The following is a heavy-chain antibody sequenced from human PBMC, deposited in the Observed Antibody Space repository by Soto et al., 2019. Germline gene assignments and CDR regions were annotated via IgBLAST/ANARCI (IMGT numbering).Heavy chain of an antibody. D-gene: IGHD2-2*02. Sequence: GGSLRLSCAASGFTFSSYAMHWVRQAPGKGLEWVAVISYDGSNKYYADSVKGRFTISRDNSKNTLYLQMNSLRAEDTAVYYCARDRIVVVPAAIQIYYYYGMDVWGQGTTVTVSS. CDR1: GFTFSSYA. V-gene: IGHV3-30-3*01. CDR2: ISYDGSNK. CDR3: ARDRIVVVPAAIQIYYYYGMDV. J-gene: IGHJ6*02.